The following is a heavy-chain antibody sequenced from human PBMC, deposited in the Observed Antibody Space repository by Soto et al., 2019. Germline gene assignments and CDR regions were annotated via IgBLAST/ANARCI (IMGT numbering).Heavy chain of an antibody. CDR3: AREVTVASYSFDF. CDR1: GGTFNNYA. CDR2: IIPIFNSA. V-gene: IGHV1-69*01. Sequence: QVQLVQSGAEVQRPGSSVKFSCKASGGTFNNYALIWVRQVPGQGLEWMGGIIPIFNSANYAQKLQGRVTITADDTTSTAYMELRSLRPDDTAVYYCAREVTVASYSFDFWGQGTLVTVSS. J-gene: IGHJ4*02. D-gene: IGHD5-12*01.